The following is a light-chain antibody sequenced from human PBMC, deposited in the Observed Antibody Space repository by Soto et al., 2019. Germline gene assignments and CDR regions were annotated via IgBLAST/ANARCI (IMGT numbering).Light chain of an antibody. V-gene: IGKV3-11*01. Sequence: EIVMTQSPGTLSVSPGERATLSCRASQSFRGLLAWYQQKPGQAPRLLIYDAYNRATGIPPRFSRSGSGTDFTLTISSLEPEDSAVYYCQQRHMWPITFGQGTRLEIK. CDR2: DAY. CDR3: QQRHMWPIT. J-gene: IGKJ5*01. CDR1: QSFRGL.